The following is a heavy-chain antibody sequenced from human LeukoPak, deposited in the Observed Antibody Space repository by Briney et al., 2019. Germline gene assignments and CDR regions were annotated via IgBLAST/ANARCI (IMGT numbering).Heavy chain of an antibody. CDR3: AEDRRVRGRSSPDH. CDR1: GITLAYYG. J-gene: IGHJ4*02. D-gene: IGHD2-2*01. V-gene: IGHV3-30*18. CDR2: ISHDGNNK. Sequence: GGSLRLSCAGSGITLAYYGMHWVRQAPGRGLEWVTLISHDGNNKYYADSVKGRFTISRDNSKNMLYLQMNSLRAEDTAVYYRAEDRRVRGRSSPDHWGQGTLVTVSS.